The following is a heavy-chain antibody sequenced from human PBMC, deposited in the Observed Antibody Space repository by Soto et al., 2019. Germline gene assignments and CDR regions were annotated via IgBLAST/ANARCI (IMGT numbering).Heavy chain of an antibody. CDR1: GGTFGTYT. Sequence: QVQLVQSGAEVKKPGSSVKVSCKPSGGTFGTYTISWVRHAPGQGLEWMGRIIPLLDITHYAQKFQGRVTFTADKSTTTAYMERSSLSSADTAVYYCARGVTAGLTQGVVLFYWGQGTLVTVSS. D-gene: IGHD1-20*01. V-gene: IGHV1-69*02. CDR3: ARGVTAGLTQGVVLFY. CDR2: IIPLLDIT. J-gene: IGHJ4*02.